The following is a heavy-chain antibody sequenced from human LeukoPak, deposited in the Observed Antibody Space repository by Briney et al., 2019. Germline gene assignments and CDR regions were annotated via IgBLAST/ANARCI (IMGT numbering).Heavy chain of an antibody. CDR3: ARDLPDDYGDYWFDP. Sequence: ASVKVSCKASGYTFTSYAMHWVRQAPGQRLEWMGWISAGNGNTKYSQKFQGRVTITRDTSASTAYMELSSLRSEDTAVYYCARDLPDDYGDYWFDPWGQGTLVTVSS. D-gene: IGHD4-17*01. CDR1: GYTFTSYA. J-gene: IGHJ5*02. V-gene: IGHV1-3*01. CDR2: ISAGNGNT.